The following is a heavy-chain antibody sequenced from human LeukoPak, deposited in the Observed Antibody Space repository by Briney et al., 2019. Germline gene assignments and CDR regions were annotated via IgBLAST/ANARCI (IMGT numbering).Heavy chain of an antibody. Sequence: SETLSLTCTVSGGSISSYYWSWIRQPPGKELEWIGYIYYSGSTNYNPSLKSRVTISVDTSKNQFSLKLTSVTAADTAVYYCARTYGVLSDIWGQGTMVTVSS. J-gene: IGHJ3*02. CDR2: IYYSGST. CDR3: ARTYGVLSDI. V-gene: IGHV4-59*08. CDR1: GGSISSYY. D-gene: IGHD4-17*01.